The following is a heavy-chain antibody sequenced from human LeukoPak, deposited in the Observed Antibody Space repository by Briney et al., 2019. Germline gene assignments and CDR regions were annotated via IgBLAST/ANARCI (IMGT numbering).Heavy chain of an antibody. J-gene: IGHJ4*02. Sequence: GASVKVSCKASGYTFTGYYMHWVRRAPGQGLEWMGRINPNSGGTNYAQKFQGRVTMTRDTSISTAYMELSRLRSDDTAVYYCARRREGTTGTTSTLYFDYWGQGTLVTVSS. V-gene: IGHV1-2*06. CDR3: ARRREGTTGTTSTLYFDY. D-gene: IGHD1-1*01. CDR2: INPNSGGT. CDR1: GYTFTGYY.